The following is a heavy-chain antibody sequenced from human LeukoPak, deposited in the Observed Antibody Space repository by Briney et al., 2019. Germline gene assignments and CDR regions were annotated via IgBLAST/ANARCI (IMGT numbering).Heavy chain of an antibody. CDR2: IYYSGTT. Sequence: PSETLSLTCTVSGGSITNDNYYWACIRQPPGKGLECIGSIYYSGTTYDNPTLKSRVTISVDTSKNQFSLTVTSVTAADTAVYYCARHMSVSCDAFDLWGRGTTVTVSS. CDR1: GGSITNDNYY. D-gene: IGHD3-10*01. V-gene: IGHV4-39*01. J-gene: IGHJ3*01. CDR3: ARHMSVSCDAFDL.